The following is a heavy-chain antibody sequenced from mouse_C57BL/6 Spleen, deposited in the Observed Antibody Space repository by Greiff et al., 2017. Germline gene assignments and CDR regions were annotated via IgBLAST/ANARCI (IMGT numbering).Heavy chain of an antibody. Sequence: VKQSHGKSLEWIGDINPNNGGTSYNQKFKGKATLTVDKSSSTAYMELRSLTSEDSAVYYCARGGYYGNGAYWYFDVWGTGTTVTVSS. CDR3: ARGGYYGNGAYWYFDV. D-gene: IGHD2-1*01. J-gene: IGHJ1*03. V-gene: IGHV1-26*01. CDR2: INPNNGGT.